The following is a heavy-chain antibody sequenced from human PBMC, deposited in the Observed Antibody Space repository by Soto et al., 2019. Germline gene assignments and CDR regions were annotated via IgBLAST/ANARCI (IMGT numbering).Heavy chain of an antibody. D-gene: IGHD1-7*01. CDR2: IHNDGSTT. CDR1: GFTFSSYW. V-gene: IGHV3-74*01. J-gene: IGHJ4*01. CDR3: ARDNWNSY. Sequence: EVQLVESGGGLVQPGGSVRLSCAASGFTFSSYWMHWVRQAPWKGLMWVSRIHNDGSTTRYADSVKGRFTISRDNAKNTLYLQMSSLRVEDTAVYYCARDNWNSYWGQGTLVTVSS.